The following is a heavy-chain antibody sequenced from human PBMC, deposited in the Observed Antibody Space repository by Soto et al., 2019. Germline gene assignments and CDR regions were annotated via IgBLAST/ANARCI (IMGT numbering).Heavy chain of an antibody. CDR3: ARYGSGILFDY. J-gene: IGHJ4*02. V-gene: IGHV4-59*12. CDR2: IYYSGST. D-gene: IGHD3-10*01. Sequence: SETLSLTCTVSVGSTIGSSWSGIRQPPGKGLEWIGYIYYSGSTNYNPSLKSRVTISVDTSKNQFSLKLSSVTAADTAVYYCARYGSGILFDYWGQGALVTVSS. CDR1: VGSTIGSS.